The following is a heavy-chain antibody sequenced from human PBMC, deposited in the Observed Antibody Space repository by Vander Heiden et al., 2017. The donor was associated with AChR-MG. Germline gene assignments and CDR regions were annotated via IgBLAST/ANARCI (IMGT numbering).Heavy chain of an antibody. D-gene: IGHD3-9*01. CDR1: GYTFTGYY. CDR2: INPNSGGT. V-gene: IGHV1-2*02. Sequence: QVQLVQSGAEVKKPGASVKVSCKASGYTFTGYYMHWVRQAPGQGLEWMGWINPNSGGTNYAQKFQGRVTMTRDTSISTAYMELSRLRSDDTAVYYCARDPGIYDILTGYYYYYMDVWGKGTTVTVSS. CDR3: ARDPGIYDILTGYYYYYMDV. J-gene: IGHJ6*03.